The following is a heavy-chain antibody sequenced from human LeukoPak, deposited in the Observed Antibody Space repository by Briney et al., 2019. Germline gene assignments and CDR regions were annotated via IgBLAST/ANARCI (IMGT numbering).Heavy chain of an antibody. J-gene: IGHJ6*03. CDR3: AREGKYQLLYGWDYYYYMDV. D-gene: IGHD2-2*02. CDR2: IYTSGST. CDR1: GGSISSYY. Sequence: SETLSLTCTVSGGSISSYYWSWIRQPAGKGLEWIGRIYTSGSTNYNPSLESRVTMSVDTSKNQFSLKLSSVTAADTAVYYCAREGKYQLLYGWDYYYYMDVWGKGTTVTVSS. V-gene: IGHV4-4*07.